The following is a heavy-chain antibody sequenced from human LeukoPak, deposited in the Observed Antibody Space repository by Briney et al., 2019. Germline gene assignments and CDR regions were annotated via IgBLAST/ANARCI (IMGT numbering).Heavy chain of an antibody. V-gene: IGHV3-48*02. D-gene: IGHD4-17*01. CDR1: GFTFSSYS. CDR3: ARDYGDYGEYFDY. Sequence: GGSLRLSCAASGFTFSSYSMNWVPQAPGKGLEWVSYISSSSSTTYYADSVKGRFTISRDNAKNSVFLQMNILRDEDTAVYYCARDYGDYGEYFDYWGQGTLVTVSS. J-gene: IGHJ4*02. CDR2: ISSSSSTT.